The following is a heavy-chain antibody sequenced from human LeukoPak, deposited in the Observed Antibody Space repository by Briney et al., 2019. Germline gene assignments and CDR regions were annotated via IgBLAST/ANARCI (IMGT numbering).Heavy chain of an antibody. CDR2: ISNDGSRK. CDR1: GFTVSSNY. J-gene: IGHJ4*02. D-gene: IGHD3-3*01. V-gene: IGHV3-30*03. Sequence: GGSLRLSCAAYGFTVSSNYMSWVRQAPGKGLEWVAIISNDGSRKYYAHSVEGRFTISRDNSKNTLYLQMDSLRAEDTAVYYCARDRAWNYFDYWGQGTLVTVSS. CDR3: ARDRAWNYFDY.